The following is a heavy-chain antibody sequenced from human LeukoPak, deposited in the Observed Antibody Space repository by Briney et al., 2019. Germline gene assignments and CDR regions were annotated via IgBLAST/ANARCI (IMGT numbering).Heavy chain of an antibody. CDR3: ARTIEMATISYFDY. Sequence: GGSLTLSCEDSGFTFRSYEMNWVRQAPGKGLEWVSYISSSGSTIYYADSVKGRFTISRDNAKNSLYLQMNSLRAGDTAVYYCARTIEMATISYFDYWGQGTLVTVSS. V-gene: IGHV3-48*03. CDR1: GFTFRSYE. CDR2: ISSSGSTI. J-gene: IGHJ4*02. D-gene: IGHD5-24*01.